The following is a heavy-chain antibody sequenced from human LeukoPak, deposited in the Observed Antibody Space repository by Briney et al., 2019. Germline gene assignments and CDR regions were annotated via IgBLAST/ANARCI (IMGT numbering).Heavy chain of an antibody. CDR2: INTNTGNP. D-gene: IGHD2-15*01. CDR1: GYTFTSYA. J-gene: IGHJ6*03. CDR3: AREFGVVAAPHYYYYYMDV. V-gene: IGHV7-4-1*02. Sequence: ASVKLSCKASGYTFTSYAMNWVRQAPGQGLEWMGWINTNTGNPTYAQGFTGRFVFSLDTSVSTAYLQISSLKAEDTAVYYCAREFGVVAAPHYYYYYMDVWGKGTTVTVSS.